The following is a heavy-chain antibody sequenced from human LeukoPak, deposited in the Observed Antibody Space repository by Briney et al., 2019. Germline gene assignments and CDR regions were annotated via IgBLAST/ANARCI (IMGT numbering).Heavy chain of an antibody. V-gene: IGHV4-39*01. CDR1: GFTFSSYS. J-gene: IGHJ5*02. Sequence: GSLRLSCAASGFTFSSYSMDWVRQAPGKGLEWSGSIYYSGSTYYNPSLKSRVTISVDTSKNKFSLKLSSVTAADTAVYYCARHYPPLDGGNSGPHSNSFDPWGQGTLVTVSS. D-gene: IGHD4-23*01. CDR2: IYYSGST. CDR3: ARHYPPLDGGNSGPHSNSFDP.